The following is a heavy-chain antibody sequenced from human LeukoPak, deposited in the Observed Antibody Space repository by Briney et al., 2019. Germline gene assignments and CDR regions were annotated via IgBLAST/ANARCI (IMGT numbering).Heavy chain of an antibody. Sequence: GGSLRLSCAASGFTFNSFGMHWVRQAPGKGLEWVSYISSSGSTIYYADSVKGRFTISRDNAKNSLYLQMNSLRAEDTAVYYCAELGITMIGGVWGKGTTVTISS. J-gene: IGHJ6*04. D-gene: IGHD3-10*02. CDR1: GFTFNSFG. CDR3: AELGITMIGGV. V-gene: IGHV3-48*04. CDR2: ISSSGSTI.